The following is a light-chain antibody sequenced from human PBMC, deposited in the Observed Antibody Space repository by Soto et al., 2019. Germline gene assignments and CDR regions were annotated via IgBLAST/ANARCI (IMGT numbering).Light chain of an antibody. CDR1: QDITHD. Sequence: AIQMTQSPSSLSASVGDRVTITCRASQDITHDLGWYQQKPGKAPNLLIYAASSLQSGVPSRFSGSGSGTDFTLTINSLQPEDFATYYCLQHRRYPWTFGQGTKVEI. CDR2: AAS. J-gene: IGKJ1*01. V-gene: IGKV1-6*01. CDR3: LQHRRYPWT.